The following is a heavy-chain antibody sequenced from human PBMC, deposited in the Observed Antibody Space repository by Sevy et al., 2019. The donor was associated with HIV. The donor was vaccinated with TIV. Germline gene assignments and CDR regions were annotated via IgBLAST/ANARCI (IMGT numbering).Heavy chain of an antibody. D-gene: IGHD3-3*01. V-gene: IGHV3-66*01. J-gene: IGHJ4*02. CDR3: ARGGTIFGLVRHYFDY. CDR1: GFSVNSNY. Sequence: GGSLRLSCAASGFSVNSNYMTWVRQAPGKGLDWVSIIYSEGSTKYADALKGRFTISRDNSKNTMYLQMNSLRVEDTAVYYCARGGTIFGLVRHYFDYWGQGTLVTVSS. CDR2: IYSEGST.